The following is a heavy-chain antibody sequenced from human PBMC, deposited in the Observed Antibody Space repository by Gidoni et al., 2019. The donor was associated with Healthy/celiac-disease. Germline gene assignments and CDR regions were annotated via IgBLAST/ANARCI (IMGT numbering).Heavy chain of an antibody. V-gene: IGHV4-39*01. CDR1: GGSISSSSYY. CDR3: ARSSVQFGVVIKMVAFDI. D-gene: IGHD3-3*01. J-gene: IGHJ3*02. CDR2: IYYSGST. Sequence: QLQLQESGPGLVKPSETLSLTCTVSGGSISSSSYYWGWIRQPPGKGLEWIGSIYYSGSTYYNPSLKSRVTISVDTSKNQFSLKLSSVTAADTAVYYCARSSVQFGVVIKMVAFDIWGQGTMVTVSS.